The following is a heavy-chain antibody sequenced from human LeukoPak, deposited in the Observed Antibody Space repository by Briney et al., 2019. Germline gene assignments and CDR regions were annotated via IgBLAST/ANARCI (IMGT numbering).Heavy chain of an antibody. D-gene: IGHD3-10*01. Sequence: GASVKVSCKASGYTFTSYGISWVRQAPGQGLEWMGWISAYNGNTNYAQKLQGRVTMTTDTSTSTAYMELRSLRSDDTAVYYCARGVTMVRGVPPAFDPWGQGTLVTVSS. CDR3: ARGVTMVRGVPPAFDP. V-gene: IGHV1-18*01. CDR1: GYTFTSYG. CDR2: ISAYNGNT. J-gene: IGHJ5*02.